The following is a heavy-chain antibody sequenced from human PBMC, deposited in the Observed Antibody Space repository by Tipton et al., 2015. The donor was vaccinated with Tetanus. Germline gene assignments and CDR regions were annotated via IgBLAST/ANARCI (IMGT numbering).Heavy chain of an antibody. J-gene: IGHJ2*01. Sequence: GSLRLSCAASGFTFSDYYMSWIRQAPGKGLEWVSYISSSGSTIYYADSVKGRFTISRDNAKNSLSLQVNSLRAEDTAVYYCARVWGRGQLVTKPNWYCDLWGRGALVTVSS. CDR2: ISSSGSTI. V-gene: IGHV3-11*01. D-gene: IGHD6-6*01. CDR3: ARVWGRGQLVTKPNWYCDL. CDR1: GFTFSDYY.